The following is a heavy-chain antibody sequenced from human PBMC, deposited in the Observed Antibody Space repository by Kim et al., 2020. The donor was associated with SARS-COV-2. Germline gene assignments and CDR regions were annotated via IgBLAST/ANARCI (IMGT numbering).Heavy chain of an antibody. CDR2: ISYDGSHK. J-gene: IGHJ6*02. CDR3: ARPFYGGEKRHYYDGLDV. CDR1: GFTFSSYA. Sequence: GGSLRLSCAASGFTFSSYAMNWVRQAPGKGLEWVAGISYDGSHKYYADSVKGRFTISRDNSKNTLYLQMNSLRAEDTAVYYCARPFYGGEKRHYYDGLDVWGQGTTVTVS. V-gene: IGHV3-30*04. D-gene: IGHD4-17*01.